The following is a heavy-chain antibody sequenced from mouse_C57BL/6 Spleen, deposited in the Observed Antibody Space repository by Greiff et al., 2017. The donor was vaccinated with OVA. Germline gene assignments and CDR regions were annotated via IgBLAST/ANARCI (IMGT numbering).Heavy chain of an antibody. CDR2: IYPGDGDT. CDR1: GYAFSSSW. D-gene: IGHD2-4*01. Sequence: VKLQESGPELVKPGASVKISCKASGYAFSSSWMNWVKQRPGKGLEWIGRIYPGDGDTNYNGKFKGKATLTADKSSSTAYMQLSSLTSEDSAVYFCARSRDYVWFAYWGQGTLVTVSA. V-gene: IGHV1-82*01. J-gene: IGHJ3*01. CDR3: ARSRDYVWFAY.